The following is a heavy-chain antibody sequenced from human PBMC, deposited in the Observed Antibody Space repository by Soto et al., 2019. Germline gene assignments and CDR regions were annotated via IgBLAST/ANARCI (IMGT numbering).Heavy chain of an antibody. CDR3: ARKGGEDYYDSSGLNWFDP. V-gene: IGHV3-48*02. Sequence: GSLRLSCAASVFTFSSYSMNWVRQAPGKGLAWVSYISSSSSTIYYADSVKGRFTISRDNAKNSLYLQMNSLRDEDTAVYYCARKGGEDYYDSSGLNWFDPWGQGTLVTVSS. D-gene: IGHD3-22*01. CDR2: ISSSSSTI. J-gene: IGHJ5*02. CDR1: VFTFSSYS.